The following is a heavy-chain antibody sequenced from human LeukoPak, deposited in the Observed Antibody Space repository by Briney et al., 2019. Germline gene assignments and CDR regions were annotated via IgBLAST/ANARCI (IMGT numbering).Heavy chain of an antibody. D-gene: IGHD5-18*01. CDR1: GFTFSSYA. CDR2: INGSGGST. Sequence: TGGSLRLSCAASGFTFSSYAMSWVRQAPGKGLEWVSAINGSGGSTYYADSVKGRFTISRDNSKNTLYLQMNSLRAEDTAVYYCANGGYSYGYPYFDYWGQGTLVTVSS. J-gene: IGHJ4*02. V-gene: IGHV3-23*01. CDR3: ANGGYSYGYPYFDY.